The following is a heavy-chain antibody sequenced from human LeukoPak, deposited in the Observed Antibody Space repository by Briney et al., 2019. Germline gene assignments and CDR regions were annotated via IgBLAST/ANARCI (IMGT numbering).Heavy chain of an antibody. CDR1: GFTFSNYA. CDR2: ISAAGRT. D-gene: IGHD2-2*02. J-gene: IGHJ4*02. Sequence: PGGSLRLSCAASGFTFSNYAVSWVRRAPGQGLEWVSAISAAGRTYYGNPVKGRFAISRDNSRNTLWLQMSSLRVEDTAVYYCARELPYTRGWYTVDYWGQGSLVTVSP. CDR3: ARELPYTRGWYTVDY. V-gene: IGHV3-23*01.